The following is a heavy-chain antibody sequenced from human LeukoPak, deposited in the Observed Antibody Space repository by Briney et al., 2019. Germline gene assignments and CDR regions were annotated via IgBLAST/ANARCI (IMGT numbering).Heavy chain of an antibody. J-gene: IGHJ4*02. CDR2: IYYSGST. CDR3: ASVSRYSGYDYGLFDY. CDR1: GGSISSSSYY. D-gene: IGHD5-12*01. V-gene: IGHV4-39*07. Sequence: SETLSLTCTVSGGSISSSSYYWGWLRQPPGKGLEWIGSIYYSGSTYYNPSLKSRVTISVDTSKNQFSLKLSSVTAADTAVYYCASVSRYSGYDYGLFDYWGQGTLVTVSS.